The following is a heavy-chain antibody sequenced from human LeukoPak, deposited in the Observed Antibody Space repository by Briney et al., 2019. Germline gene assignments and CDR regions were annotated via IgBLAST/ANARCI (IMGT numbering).Heavy chain of an antibody. V-gene: IGHV3-48*04. Sequence: QSGGSLRLSCAASGFTFSSYSMNWVRQAPGKGLECVSFISSSSSTIYYADSVKGRFTISRDNAKNSLYLQMNSLRAEDTAVYYCARDRGGSYSAIDYWGQGTLVTVSS. CDR2: ISSSSSTI. CDR1: GFTFSSYS. CDR3: ARDRGGSYSAIDY. D-gene: IGHD1-26*01. J-gene: IGHJ4*02.